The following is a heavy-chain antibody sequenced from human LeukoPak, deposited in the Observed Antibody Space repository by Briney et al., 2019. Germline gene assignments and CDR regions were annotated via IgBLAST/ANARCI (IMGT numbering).Heavy chain of an antibody. CDR2: ITERGST. D-gene: IGHD1-1*01. J-gene: IGHJ5*02. V-gene: IGHV4-34*01. Sequence: SETLSLTCAVSGASLTGGSITGYYWSWIRQSPGKGLEWIGEITERGSTNYNPSLKSRVTISRDTSKNHFSLKVSSVTAADTAVYYCARGPITEDGTFHSPNAWGQGTLVTVSS. CDR1: GASLTGGSITGYY. CDR3: ARGPITEDGTFHSPNA.